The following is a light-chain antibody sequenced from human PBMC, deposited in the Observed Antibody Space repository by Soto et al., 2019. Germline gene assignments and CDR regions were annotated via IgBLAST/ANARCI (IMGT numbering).Light chain of an antibody. CDR1: QSVNNRY. V-gene: IGKV3-20*01. CDR3: HQHSRSPGVT. J-gene: IGKJ4*01. Sequence: EIVLTQSPGTLSLSPGERATLSCRASQSVNNRYLAWYQQIPGQAPRLVIFGASSRATGIPDRFIGSGSGTDFSLTISRLEPEDFAVYYCHQHSRSPGVTFGGGTKVEIK. CDR2: GAS.